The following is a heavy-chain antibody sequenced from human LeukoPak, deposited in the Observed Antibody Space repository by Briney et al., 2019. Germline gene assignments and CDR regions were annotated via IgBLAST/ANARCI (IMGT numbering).Heavy chain of an antibody. CDR1: GFTFSRFW. J-gene: IGHJ6*02. V-gene: IGHV3-23*01. CDR2: ISGSGGST. Sequence: PGGSLRLSCAASGFTFSRFWMTWVRQAPGKGLEWVSAISGSGGSTYYADSVKGRFTISRDNSKNTLYLQMNSLRAEDTAVYYCAKFASYGMDVWGQGTTVTVSS. CDR3: AKFASYGMDV.